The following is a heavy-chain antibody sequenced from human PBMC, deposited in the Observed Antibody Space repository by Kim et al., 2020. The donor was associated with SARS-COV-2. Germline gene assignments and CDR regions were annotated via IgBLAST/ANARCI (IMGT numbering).Heavy chain of an antibody. V-gene: IGHV3-23*01. J-gene: IGHJ2*01. Sequence: RFTISRDNSKNTLYLQMNSLRAEDTAVYYCAKATPGYCSSTSCYAGYFDLWGRGTLVTVSS. D-gene: IGHD2-2*01. CDR3: AKATPGYCSSTSCYAGYFDL.